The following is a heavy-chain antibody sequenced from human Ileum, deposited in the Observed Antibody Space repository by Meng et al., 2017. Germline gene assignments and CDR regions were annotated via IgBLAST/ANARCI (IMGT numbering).Heavy chain of an antibody. J-gene: IGHJ4*02. CDR2: IHYNGTT. CDR1: GDSFTDYY. D-gene: IGHD1-26*01. CDR3: ARRIRGGSYLG. V-gene: IGHV4-34*01. Sequence: QLQLMQWGAGMWKPSETLSLTWYVYGDSFTDYYWNWIRQPPGKGLEWIGEIHYNGTTNYNPALESRVTISEDTSQKQFSLRLSSVTAADTAVYYCARRIRGGSYLGWGQETLVTVSS.